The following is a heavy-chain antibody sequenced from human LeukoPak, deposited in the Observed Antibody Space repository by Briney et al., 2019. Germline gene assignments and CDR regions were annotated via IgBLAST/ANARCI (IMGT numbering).Heavy chain of an antibody. Sequence: SETLSLTCAVSGYSISSGYYWGWIRQPPGKGLEWIGSIYHSGSTYYNPSLKSRVTISVDTSKNQFSLKPSSVTAADTAVYYCARGSNYYFDYWGQGTLVTVSS. CDR3: ARGSNYYFDY. V-gene: IGHV4-38-2*01. D-gene: IGHD6-13*01. J-gene: IGHJ4*02. CDR1: GYSISSGYY. CDR2: IYHSGST.